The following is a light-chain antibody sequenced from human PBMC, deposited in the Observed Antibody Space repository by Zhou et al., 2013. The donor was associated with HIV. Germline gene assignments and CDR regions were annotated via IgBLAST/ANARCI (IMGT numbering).Light chain of an antibody. V-gene: IGKV1-27*01. CDR2: AAS. CDR1: QGISNY. Sequence: DIQMTQSPSSLSASVGDRVTVTCRASQGISNYLAWYQQKPGKVPKLLIYAASTLQSGVPSRFSGSGSGTAFTLTISSLQPEDVATYYCQNYNSAIFTFGPGTKVDIK. J-gene: IGKJ3*01. CDR3: QNYNSAIFT.